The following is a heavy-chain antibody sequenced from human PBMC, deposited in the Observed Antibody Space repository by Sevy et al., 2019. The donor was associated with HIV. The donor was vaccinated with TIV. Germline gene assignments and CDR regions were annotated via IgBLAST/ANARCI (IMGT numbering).Heavy chain of an antibody. Sequence: GGSLRLSCAASGFTFSSYSMNWVRQAPGKGLEWVSSISSSSSYIYYADSVKGRFTISRDNAKNSLYLQMNSLRAEDTAVYYCARSGTTLPNYFDYWGQGTLVTASS. V-gene: IGHV3-21*01. CDR3: ARSGTTLPNYFDY. CDR2: ISSSSSYI. J-gene: IGHJ4*02. D-gene: IGHD1-1*01. CDR1: GFTFSSYS.